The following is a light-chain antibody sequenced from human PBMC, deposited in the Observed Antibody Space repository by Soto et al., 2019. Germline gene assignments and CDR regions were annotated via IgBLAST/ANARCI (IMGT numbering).Light chain of an antibody. J-gene: IGLJ1*01. CDR2: DDR. V-gene: IGLV3-21*02. CDR3: QVCDSSSDHYV. CDR1: NIGSKS. Sequence: SYELTQPPSVSVAPGQTARITCGGDNIGSKSVHWYQQKPGQAPVLVVYDDRDRTSGIPERFSGSNSGNTATLIISRVEAGDEADYYCQVCDSSSDHYVFGSGTKVTVL.